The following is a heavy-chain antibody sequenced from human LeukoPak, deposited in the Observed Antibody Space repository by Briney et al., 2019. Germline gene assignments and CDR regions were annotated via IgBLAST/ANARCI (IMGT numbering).Heavy chain of an antibody. CDR2: IYYSGST. CDR3: ARDYCSGGSCYSSYFDY. CDR1: GGSISSYY. J-gene: IGHJ4*02. D-gene: IGHD2-15*01. V-gene: IGHV4-59*01. Sequence: PSDTLSLTCTVSGGSISSYYWSWIRQPTGKGLEWIGYIYYSGSTNYNPSLKSRVTISVDTSKNQFSLKLSSVTAADTAVYYCARDYCSGGSCYSSYFDYWGQGTLVTVSS.